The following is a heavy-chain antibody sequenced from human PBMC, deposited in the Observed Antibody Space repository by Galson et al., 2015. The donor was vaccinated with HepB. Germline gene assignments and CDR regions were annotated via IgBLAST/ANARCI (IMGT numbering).Heavy chain of an antibody. CDR3: ARDGTKERRGYFDY. CDR1: GYTFTSYA. J-gene: IGHJ4*02. V-gene: IGHV1-3*01. D-gene: IGHD1-1*01. Sequence: SVKVSCKASGYTFTSYAMHWVRQAPGQRLEWVEWINAGNGNTKYSQKFQGRVTITRDTSASTPYMELSSLRSEDTAVYYCARDGTKERRGYFDYWGQGTLVTVSS. CDR2: INAGNGNT.